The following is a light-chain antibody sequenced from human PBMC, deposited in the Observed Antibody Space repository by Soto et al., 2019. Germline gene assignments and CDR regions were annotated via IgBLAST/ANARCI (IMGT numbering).Light chain of an antibody. CDR2: GAS. J-gene: IGKJ1*01. CDR1: QSVNSD. V-gene: IGKV3-15*01. Sequence: ETVMTQSPAILSVSPGVRATLSCRASQSVNSDLAWYQQKPGQAPRLLIYGASTRATGIPARFSGSGSGTEFTLTISNLQSEDFAGYYCHQYDNWPESCGQGTKVEIK. CDR3: HQYDNWPES.